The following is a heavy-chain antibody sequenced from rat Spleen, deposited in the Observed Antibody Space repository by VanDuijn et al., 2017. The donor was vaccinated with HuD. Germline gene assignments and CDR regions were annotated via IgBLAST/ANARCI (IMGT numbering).Heavy chain of an antibody. CDR3: ARVGTRVSRFAY. D-gene: IGHD1-4*01. J-gene: IGHJ3*01. CDR1: GFTFSRSA. Sequence: EVQLVESGGGLVQPGRSLKLSCAASGFTFSRSAMAWVRQAPTKGLEWVATISYDGSSTYYRDSVKGRYTISRDNAKSTLYLQMDSLRSEDTAIYYCARVGTRVSRFAYWGQGTLVTVSS. CDR2: ISYDGSST. V-gene: IGHV5-29*01.